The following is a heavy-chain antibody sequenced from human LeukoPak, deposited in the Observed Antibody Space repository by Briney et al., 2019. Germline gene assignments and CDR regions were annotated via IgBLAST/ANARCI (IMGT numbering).Heavy chain of an antibody. CDR3: AKGSRGFDP. Sequence: PGGSLRLSCAASGFTFYDYAMRWVRQAPGKGLEWVSGISWNSGSIGYADSVKGRFTISRDNAKNSLYLQMNSLRAEDTALYYCAKGSRGFDPWGQGTLVTVSS. V-gene: IGHV3-9*01. CDR1: GFTFYDYA. CDR2: ISWNSGSI. J-gene: IGHJ5*02. D-gene: IGHD6-13*01.